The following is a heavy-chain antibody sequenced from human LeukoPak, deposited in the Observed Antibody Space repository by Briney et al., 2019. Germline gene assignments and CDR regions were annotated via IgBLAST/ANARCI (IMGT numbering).Heavy chain of an antibody. CDR2: ISSSSIYI. V-gene: IGHV3-21*01. J-gene: IGHJ6*04. CDR1: GFTFSSYN. D-gene: IGHD3-10*02. Sequence: PGGSLRLSCVASGFTFSSYNMNWVRQAPGKGLEWVSSISSSSIYIYYADSVKGRFTISRDNAKNSLYLQMNSLRAEDTAVYYCAELGITMIGGVWGKGTTVTISS. CDR3: AELGITMIGGV.